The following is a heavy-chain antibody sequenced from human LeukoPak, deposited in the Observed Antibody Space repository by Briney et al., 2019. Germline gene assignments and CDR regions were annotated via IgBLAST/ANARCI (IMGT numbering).Heavy chain of an antibody. CDR2: MNPNSGNT. CDR3: ARAGGYCGRISCPYYFDY. Sequence: GASVKVSCKASGYTFTRYDINWVRQATGQGLEWMGWMNPNSGNTGYAQKFQGRVTMTRNTSISTAYMELSSLRSEDTAVYYCARAGGYCGRISCPYYFDYWGQGSLVAVSS. J-gene: IGHJ4*02. D-gene: IGHD2-15*01. V-gene: IGHV1-8*01. CDR1: GYTFTRYD.